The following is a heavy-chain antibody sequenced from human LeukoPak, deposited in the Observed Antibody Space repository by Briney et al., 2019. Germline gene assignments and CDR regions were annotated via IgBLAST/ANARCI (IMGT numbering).Heavy chain of an antibody. D-gene: IGHD3-22*01. Sequence: GGSLRLSCAASGFTFSSYAISWVRQAPGQGLEWMGRIIPILGIANYAQKFQGRVTITADKSTSTAYMELSSLRSEDTAVYYCARETYYYDSSGYYSEAFDIWGQGAMVTVSS. V-gene: IGHV1-69*04. CDR3: ARETYYYDSSGYYSEAFDI. CDR2: IIPILGIA. CDR1: GFTFSSYA. J-gene: IGHJ3*02.